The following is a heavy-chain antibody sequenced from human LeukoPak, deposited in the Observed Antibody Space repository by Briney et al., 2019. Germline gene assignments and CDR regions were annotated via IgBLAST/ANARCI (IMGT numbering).Heavy chain of an antibody. CDR1: GGSFSGYY. CDR2: INHSGST. J-gene: IGHJ4*02. CDR3: AREAGIAAAPFGY. V-gene: IGHV4-34*01. Sequence: NSSETLSLTCAVYGGSFSGYYWSWIRQPPGKGLEWIGEINHSGSTNYNPSLKSRVTISVDTSKNQFSLKLSSVTAADTAVYYCAREAGIAAAPFGYWGQGTLVTVSS. D-gene: IGHD6-13*01.